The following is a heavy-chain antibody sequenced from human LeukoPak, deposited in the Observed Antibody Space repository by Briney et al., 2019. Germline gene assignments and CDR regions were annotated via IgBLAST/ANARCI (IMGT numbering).Heavy chain of an antibody. CDR2: VSGGGDIT. CDR1: GFTFSSYA. Sequence: GGSLRLSCAASGFTFSSYAMTWVRQAPGKGLEWVSVVSGGGDITYYADSVKGRFTISRDNSKNTQYLKMNSLRAEDTAVYYCAKVRVGTVHFDHWGRGTLVTVFS. J-gene: IGHJ4*02. V-gene: IGHV3-23*01. D-gene: IGHD4-23*01. CDR3: AKVRVGTVHFDH.